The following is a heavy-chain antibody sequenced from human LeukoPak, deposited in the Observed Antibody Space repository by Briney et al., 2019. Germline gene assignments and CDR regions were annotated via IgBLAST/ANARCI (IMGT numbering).Heavy chain of an antibody. J-gene: IGHJ5*02. CDR3: ARVRTVTTNNWFDP. D-gene: IGHD4-17*01. CDR2: INAGNGNT. CDR1: GYTFTSYA. Sequence: ASVKVSCKASGYTFTSYAMHWVRQAPGQRLEWMGWINAGNGNTKYSQKFQGRVTITRDTSASTAYMELSSLRSEDTAVYYCARVRTVTTNNWFDPWGQGTLVTVSS. V-gene: IGHV1-3*01.